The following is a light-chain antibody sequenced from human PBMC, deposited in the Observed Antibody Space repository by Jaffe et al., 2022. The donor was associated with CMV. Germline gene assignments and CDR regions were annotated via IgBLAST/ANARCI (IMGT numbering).Light chain of an antibody. Sequence: DIVLTQSPGTLSLSPGERATLSCRASQSVSSSYLAWYQQKPGQAPRLLIYDASSRATGIPDRFSGGGSGTDFTLTISRLEPEDFAVYFCQQYGSSPLTFGQGTRLEIK. J-gene: IGKJ5*01. CDR2: DAS. V-gene: IGKV3-20*01. CDR3: QQYGSSPLT. CDR1: QSVSSSY.